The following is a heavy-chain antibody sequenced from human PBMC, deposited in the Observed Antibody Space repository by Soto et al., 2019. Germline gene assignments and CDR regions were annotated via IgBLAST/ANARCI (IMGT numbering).Heavy chain of an antibody. J-gene: IGHJ4*02. Sequence: EVQLVESGGGLVQPGGSLRLSCAASGFTFSSYSMNWVRQAPGKGLEWVSYISTSGSTIYYADSVEGRFTISRDNAKNTLYLQKTSLRDEDTAVYYWARASGYSYGYVDYWGQGTLVTVSS. CDR1: GFTFSSYS. D-gene: IGHD5-18*01. CDR3: ARASGYSYGYVDY. V-gene: IGHV3-48*02. CDR2: ISTSGSTI.